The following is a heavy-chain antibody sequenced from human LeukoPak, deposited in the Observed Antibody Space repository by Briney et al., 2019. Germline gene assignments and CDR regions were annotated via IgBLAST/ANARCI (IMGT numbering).Heavy chain of an antibody. Sequence: QSGGSLRLSCSASGFTFSSYGMHWVRQAPGKGLEWVAVIWYDGSNKYYADSVKGRFTISRDNSKNTLYLQMNSLRAEDTAVYYCARASYPGIAVAGTQDYWGQGTLVTVSS. CDR2: IWYDGSNK. D-gene: IGHD6-19*01. V-gene: IGHV3-33*01. J-gene: IGHJ4*02. CDR1: GFTFSSYG. CDR3: ARASYPGIAVAGTQDY.